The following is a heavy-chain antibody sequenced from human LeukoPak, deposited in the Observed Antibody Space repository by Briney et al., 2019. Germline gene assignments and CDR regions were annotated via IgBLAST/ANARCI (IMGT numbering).Heavy chain of an antibody. Sequence: GGSLRLSCEASGFTFSNYSMNWVRQAPGKGLEWVSAISGSGGSTYYADSVKGRFTISRDNSKNTLYLQMNSLRAEDTAVYYCATGIVGAPAFDYWGQGTLVTVSS. J-gene: IGHJ4*02. V-gene: IGHV3-23*01. CDR2: ISGSGGST. CDR1: GFTFSNYS. CDR3: ATGIVGAPAFDY. D-gene: IGHD1-26*01.